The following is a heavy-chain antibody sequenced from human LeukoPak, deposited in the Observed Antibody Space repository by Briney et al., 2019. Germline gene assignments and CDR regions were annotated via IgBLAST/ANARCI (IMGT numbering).Heavy chain of an antibody. D-gene: IGHD3-22*01. V-gene: IGHV3-74*01. CDR3: ARGEVYYYDSSGYYYYYYYMDV. Sequence: GGSLRLSCAASGFTFSSYWMHWVRQAPGKGLVWVSRINSDGSSTSYADSVKGRFTISRDNAKNTLYLQMNSLRAEATAVYYCARGEVYYYDSSGYYYYYYYMDVWGKGTTVTVSS. CDR2: INSDGSST. J-gene: IGHJ6*03. CDR1: GFTFSSYW.